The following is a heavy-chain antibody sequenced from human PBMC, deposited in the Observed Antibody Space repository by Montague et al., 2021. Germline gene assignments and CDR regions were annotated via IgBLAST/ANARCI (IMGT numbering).Heavy chain of an antibody. V-gene: IGHV4-61*01. J-gene: IGHJ6*02. CDR1: GASVSSGNCY. Sequence: SETLSLTCTVSGASVSSGNCYWIWIRQAKGKERVWNGNIFYTGSTNSNPSLQIPVTIYVDTSKNLVSLRLSSVTAADTAGYYCTRGYIENSHGLGMDYYYDMDVWGQGTTVTVSS. CDR2: IFYTGST. CDR3: TRGYIENSHGLGMDYYYDMDV. D-gene: IGHD5-18*01.